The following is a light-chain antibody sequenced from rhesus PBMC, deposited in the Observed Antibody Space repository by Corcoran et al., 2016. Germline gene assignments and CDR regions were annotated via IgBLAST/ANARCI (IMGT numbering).Light chain of an antibody. CDR2: KAF. V-gene: IGKV1-74*01. CDR1: ENVNNY. Sequence: DIQMTQSPSSLSASVGDRVTITCRASENVNNYLNWYQQKPGKAPKLLIYKAFTLQSGVPSRGSGSGSGTDYTFTISSLQPEDVATYYCQHGYGTPFTFGPGTKLDIK. J-gene: IGKJ3*01. CDR3: QHGYGTPFT.